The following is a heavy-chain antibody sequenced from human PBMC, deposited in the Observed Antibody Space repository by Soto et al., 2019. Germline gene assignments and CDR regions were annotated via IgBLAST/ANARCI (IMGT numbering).Heavy chain of an antibody. CDR2: IIPIFGTA. J-gene: IGHJ5*02. Sequence: QVQLVQSGAEVKKPGSSVKVSCKASGGTFSSYAISWVRQAPGQGLEWMGGIIPIFGTANYAQKFQGRVTIAADESTRTAYLERGSLRSEDTAVYYCARGALVAASGWFDPWGQGTLVTVSS. D-gene: IGHD2-15*01. CDR3: ARGALVAASGWFDP. CDR1: GGTFSSYA. V-gene: IGHV1-69*12.